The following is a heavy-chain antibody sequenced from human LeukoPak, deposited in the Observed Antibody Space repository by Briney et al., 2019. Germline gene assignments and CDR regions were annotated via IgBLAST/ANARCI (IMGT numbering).Heavy chain of an antibody. V-gene: IGHV4-59*01. J-gene: IGHJ4*02. CDR1: GGSISSYY. CDR3: ARDRGDFWSGYYILDY. Sequence: SETLSLTCTVSGGSISSYYWSWVRQPPGKGLEWVGYIYYSGSTNYNPSLKSRVTISVDKTKNQFALKLISVTAADPAVYYCARDRGDFWSGYYILDYWGQGTLVTVSS. CDR2: IYYSGST. D-gene: IGHD3-3*01.